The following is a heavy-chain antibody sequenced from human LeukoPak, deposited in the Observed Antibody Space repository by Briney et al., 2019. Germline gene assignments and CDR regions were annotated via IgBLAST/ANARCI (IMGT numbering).Heavy chain of an antibody. D-gene: IGHD3-22*01. CDR3: ARRGDDSSGYPTKFFDY. Sequence: SETLSLTCAVYSGSFSGYYWSWIRQPPGKGLEWIGEINHSGSTNYSPSLKSRVTISVDTSKNQFSLKLSSVTAADTAVYYCARRGDDSSGYPTKFFDYWGQGTLVTVSS. V-gene: IGHV4-34*01. CDR1: SGSFSGYY. CDR2: INHSGST. J-gene: IGHJ4*02.